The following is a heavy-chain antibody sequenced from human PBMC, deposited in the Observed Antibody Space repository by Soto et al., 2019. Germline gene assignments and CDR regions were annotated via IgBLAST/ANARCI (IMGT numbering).Heavy chain of an antibody. V-gene: IGHV4-61*01. J-gene: IGHJ4*02. CDR3: ARGGELVTATYFAY. CDR2: IYYSGST. CDR1: GGSVSSGSYY. D-gene: IGHD2-21*02. Sequence: PSETLSLTCTVSGGSVSSGSYYWSWIRQPPGKGLEWIGYIYYSGSTNYNPSLKSRVTISVDTSKNQFSLKLSSVTAADTAVYYCARGGELVTATYFAYWGQGTLVTVSS.